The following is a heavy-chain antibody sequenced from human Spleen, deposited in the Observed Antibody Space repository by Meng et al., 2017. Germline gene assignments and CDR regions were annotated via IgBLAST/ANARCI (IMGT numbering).Heavy chain of an antibody. Sequence: SETLSLTCTVSGGSISSSSYYWAWIRQPPGKGLEWIGNIHYRGSTYSNPSLKSRVTISVDKSKNQFSLRLSSVTAADTAVYYCARSGLHCSGDSCYSGWFDPWGQGTLVTVSS. V-gene: IGHV4-39*07. CDR2: IHYRGST. CDR3: ARSGLHCSGDSCYSGWFDP. J-gene: IGHJ5*02. CDR1: GGSISSSSYY. D-gene: IGHD2-15*01.